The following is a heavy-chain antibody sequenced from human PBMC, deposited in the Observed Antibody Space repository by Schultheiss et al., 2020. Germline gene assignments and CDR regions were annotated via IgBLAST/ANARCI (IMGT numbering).Heavy chain of an antibody. CDR3: ARNSEWLFATNYGMDV. Sequence: GGSLRLSCAASGFTFSSYAMHWVRQAPGKGLEWVAVISYDGSNKYYADSVKGRFTISRDNSKNTLYLQMNSLRAEDTAVYYCARNSEWLFATNYGMDVWGQGTTVTVSS. D-gene: IGHD3-3*01. CDR2: ISYDGSNK. CDR1: GFTFSSYA. J-gene: IGHJ6*02. V-gene: IGHV3-30-3*01.